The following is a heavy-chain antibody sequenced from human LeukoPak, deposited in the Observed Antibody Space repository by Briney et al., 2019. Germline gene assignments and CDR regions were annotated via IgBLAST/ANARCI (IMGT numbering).Heavy chain of an antibody. D-gene: IGHD3/OR15-3a*01. Sequence: GEPLKISFKGSGYRFTSYWISWVRQMPGKGLEWMGIFFPADSDTSYSPSFQGQVTISADKSISTAYLQWNSLKTSDPAVYYCARAGLLDYCGQGSLVTVSS. CDR2: FFPADSDT. CDR1: GYRFTSYW. J-gene: IGHJ4*02. CDR3: ARAGLLDY. V-gene: IGHV5-51*01.